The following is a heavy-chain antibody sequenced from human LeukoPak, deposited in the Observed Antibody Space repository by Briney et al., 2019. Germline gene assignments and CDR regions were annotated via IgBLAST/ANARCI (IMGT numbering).Heavy chain of an antibody. CDR3: ARDPRRVAAAGSRGYGMDV. D-gene: IGHD6-13*01. V-gene: IGHV4-31*03. J-gene: IGHJ6*02. CDR1: GGSISSGGYY. CDR2: IYYSGST. Sequence: SETLSLTCTVSGGSISSGGYYWSWIRQHPGKGLEWIGYIYYSGSTYYNPSLKSRVTISVDTSKNQFSLKLSSVTAAYTAVYYCARDPRRVAAAGSRGYGMDVWGQGTTVTVSS.